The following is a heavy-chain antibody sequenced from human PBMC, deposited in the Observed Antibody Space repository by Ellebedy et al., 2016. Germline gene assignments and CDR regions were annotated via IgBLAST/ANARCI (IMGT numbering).Heavy chain of an antibody. CDR1: GGSFSGYY. CDR3: ARGHDPVAVTPAALALFSRMGSLWFDP. D-gene: IGHD2-2*01. Sequence: SETLSLXXAVYGGSFSGYYWTRIRQPPGKGLEWIGEINHRGSTNYNPSLKSRVTISVETSKNQFSLKLSSVTAADTAVYYCARGHDPVAVTPAALALFSRMGSLWFDPWGQGTLVSVSS. J-gene: IGHJ5*02. CDR2: INHRGST. V-gene: IGHV4-34*01.